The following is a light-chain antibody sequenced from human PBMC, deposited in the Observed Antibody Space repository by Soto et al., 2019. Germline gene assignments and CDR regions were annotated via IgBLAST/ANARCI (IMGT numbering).Light chain of an antibody. CDR1: QSVSSY. CDR3: QQRSNWPIT. J-gene: IGKJ5*01. Sequence: EIVLTQSPATLSLSPGESATLSWRTSQSVSSYFAWYQQKPGRAPRLLIYDASNRATGIPARFIGSGSGTDFTLTISSLEPEDFAVYYCQQRSNWPITFGQGTRLEIK. CDR2: DAS. V-gene: IGKV3-11*01.